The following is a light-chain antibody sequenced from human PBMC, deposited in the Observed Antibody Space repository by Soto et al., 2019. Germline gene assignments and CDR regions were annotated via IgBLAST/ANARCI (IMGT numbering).Light chain of an antibody. CDR2: DVS. J-gene: IGLJ2*01. V-gene: IGLV2-11*01. CDR1: SSDVGGYKY. CDR3: CSYAGSYSFV. Sequence: QSALTQPRSVSGSPGQSVTISCTGTSSDVGGYKYVSWYEQHPGKAPKLIIYDVSKRASGVPDRFSASKSGNTASPTISGLQAEDDADYYCCSYAGSYSFVFGGGTKLTVL.